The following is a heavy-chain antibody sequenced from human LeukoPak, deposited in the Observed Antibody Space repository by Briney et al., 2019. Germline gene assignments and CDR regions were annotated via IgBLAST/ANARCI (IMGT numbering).Heavy chain of an antibody. CDR3: AKDATAEDGDYIVGDAFDI. CDR2: ISWNSGSI. D-gene: IGHD4-17*01. V-gene: IGHV3-9*03. CDR1: GFTFDDYA. J-gene: IGHJ3*02. Sequence: GGSLRLSCAASGFTFDDYAMHWVRQAPGKGLEWVSGISWNSGSIGYADSVNGRFTISRDNAKKSLYLHMSSLRAEDMALYYCAKDATAEDGDYIVGDAFDIWGQGTMVIVSS.